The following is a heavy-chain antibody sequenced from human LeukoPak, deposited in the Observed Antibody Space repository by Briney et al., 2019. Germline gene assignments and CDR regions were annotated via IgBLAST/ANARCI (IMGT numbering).Heavy chain of an antibody. V-gene: IGHV4-39*01. CDR3: ARVEAARRGFDY. Sequence: SETLSLTCTVSGGSISSSSYYWGWIRQPPGKGLEWIGSIYYSGSTYYNPSLKRRVTISVDTSKNQFSLKLSSVTAADTAVYYCARVEAARRGFDYWGQGTLVTVSS. CDR1: GGSISSSSYY. J-gene: IGHJ4*02. D-gene: IGHD6-6*01. CDR2: IYYSGST.